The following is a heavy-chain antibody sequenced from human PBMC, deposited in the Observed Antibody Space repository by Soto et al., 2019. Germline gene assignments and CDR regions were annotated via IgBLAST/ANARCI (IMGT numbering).Heavy chain of an antibody. J-gene: IGHJ5*02. D-gene: IGHD1-26*01. CDR1: GFSLSTSGVG. Sequence: SGPTLVNPTQTLTLTCTFSGFSLSTSGVGVGWNRQPPGKALEWLALIYWNDDKRYSPSLKSRLTITKDTSKNQVVLTMTNMDPVDTATYYCAHIRPWTLGSWFDPWGQGTLVTVSS. V-gene: IGHV2-5*01. CDR2: IYWNDDK. CDR3: AHIRPWTLGSWFDP.